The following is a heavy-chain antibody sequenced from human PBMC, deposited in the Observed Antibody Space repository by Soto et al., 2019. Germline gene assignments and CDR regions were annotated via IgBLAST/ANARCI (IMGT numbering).Heavy chain of an antibody. Sequence: PSETLSLTCAVSGGFLREAYWHWIRQPPGKGLDVIGESNHVGGTNYNPSLKSRVTMSVDTSQNRLSQRLVSITASAPPMYFWARIRCRLPSTVLGMGPWAQAPQVSVTS. V-gene: IGHV4-34*01. CDR1: GGFLREAY. CDR2: SNHVGGT. CDR3: ARIRCRLPSTVLGMGP. D-gene: IGHD3-16*01. J-gene: IGHJ5*02.